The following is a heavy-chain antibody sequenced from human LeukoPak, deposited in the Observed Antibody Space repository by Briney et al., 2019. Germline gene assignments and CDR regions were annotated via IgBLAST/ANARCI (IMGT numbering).Heavy chain of an antibody. J-gene: IGHJ4*02. V-gene: IGHV1-2*02. CDR3: ARAQSLTAPAGTFANS. Sequence: ASVKVSCKASGDTFTGYFLHWVRRAPGQGFEWMGWINPNSGGTYYTQRFQGRVTMTRDTSISTAYMELSSLRSDYTAVYYCARAQSLTAPAGTFANSWGQGTLVTVSS. D-gene: IGHD6-13*01. CDR2: INPNSGGT. CDR1: GDTFTGYF.